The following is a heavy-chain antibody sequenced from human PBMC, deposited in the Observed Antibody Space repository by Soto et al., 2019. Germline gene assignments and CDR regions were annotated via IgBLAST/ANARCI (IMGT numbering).Heavy chain of an antibody. CDR2: IYTSGST. Sequence: PSETRSLTCPVSGGSISSYYWSWIRQPAGKGLEWIGRIYTSGSTNYNPSLKSRVTMSVDTSKNQFSLKLSSVTAADTAVYYCXRERYYYDSSGYYWFDPWGQGTLVTVSS. D-gene: IGHD3-22*01. V-gene: IGHV4-4*07. CDR1: GGSISSYY. CDR3: XRERYYYDSSGYYWFDP. J-gene: IGHJ5*02.